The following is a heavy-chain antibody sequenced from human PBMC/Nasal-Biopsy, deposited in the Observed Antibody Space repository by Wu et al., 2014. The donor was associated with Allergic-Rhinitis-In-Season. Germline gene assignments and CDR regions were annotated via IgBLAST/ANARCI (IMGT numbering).Heavy chain of an antibody. V-gene: IGHV3-7*01. J-gene: IGHJ3*01. D-gene: IGHD3-10*01. Sequence: LRLSCAASGFTFSTYWMTWVRQAPGKGLEWVANIKPDGSGQYYVDSVKGRFTIARDNAKTSLYLQMNSLRDDDTAVYYCAREGRQLGAFDFWGQGTMVTVSS. CDR3: AREGRQLGAFDF. CDR2: IKPDGSGQ. CDR1: GFTFSTYW.